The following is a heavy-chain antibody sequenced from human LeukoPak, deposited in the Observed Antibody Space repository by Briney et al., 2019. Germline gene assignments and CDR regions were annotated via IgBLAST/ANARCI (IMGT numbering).Heavy chain of an antibody. CDR1: EFPFSIYA. CDR2: IDASESDT. V-gene: IGHV3-23*01. CDR3: ADYRKPQGLDY. Sequence: GGSLRLSCEVSEFPFSIYAMAWVRQAPGQGLEWVSAIDASESDTYYTDSVKGRFTISRDNSKNTVYLQMNSLRVEDTAVYYCADYRKPQGLDYWGQGTLVTVSS. D-gene: IGHD3-16*01. J-gene: IGHJ4*02.